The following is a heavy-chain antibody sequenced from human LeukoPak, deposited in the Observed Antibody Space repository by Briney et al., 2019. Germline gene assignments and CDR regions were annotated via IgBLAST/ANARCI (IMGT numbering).Heavy chain of an antibody. D-gene: IGHD1-20*01. J-gene: IGHJ4*02. CDR1: GFTFSSYG. CDR2: MSYDGSKK. V-gene: IGHV3-30*03. CDR3: LRDLNWSLDQ. Sequence: PGRSLRLSCAASGFTFSSYGMHWVRQAPGKGLEWVAVMSYDGSKKYYADSVKGRFTISRDNSKNTLYLQMNSLRAEDTAVYYCLRDLNWSLDQWGQGTLVTVSS.